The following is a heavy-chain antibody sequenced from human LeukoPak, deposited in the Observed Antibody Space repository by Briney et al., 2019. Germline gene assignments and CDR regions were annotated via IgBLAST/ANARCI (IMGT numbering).Heavy chain of an antibody. D-gene: IGHD6-19*01. J-gene: IGHJ4*02. CDR2: ISYDGRDK. Sequence: GGSLRLSCAASGFFFTSYAIHWVRQAPGKGLEWVAVISYDGRDKYYADSVKGRFTISRDTSKDTLYLQLNSLRGEDTAVYYCARAHSSGWSYLEYWGQGTLVTVSS. CDR1: GFFFTSYA. V-gene: IGHV3-30*04. CDR3: ARAHSSGWSYLEY.